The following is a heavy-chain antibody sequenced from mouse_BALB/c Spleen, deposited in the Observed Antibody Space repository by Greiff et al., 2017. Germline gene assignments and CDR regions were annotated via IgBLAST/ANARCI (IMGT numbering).Heavy chain of an antibody. CDR2: IDPANGNT. Sequence: VQLKQSGAELVKPGASVKLSCTASGFNIKDTYMHWVKQRPEQGLEWIGRIDPANGNTKYDPKFQGKATITADTSSNTAYLQLSSLTSEDTAVYYCASTMITTGHYAMDYWGQGTSVTVSS. CDR3: ASTMITTGHYAMDY. D-gene: IGHD2-4*01. CDR1: GFNIKDTY. J-gene: IGHJ4*01. V-gene: IGHV14-3*02.